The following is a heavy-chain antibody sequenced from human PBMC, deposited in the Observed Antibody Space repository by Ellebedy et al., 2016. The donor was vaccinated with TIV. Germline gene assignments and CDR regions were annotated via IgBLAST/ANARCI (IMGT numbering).Heavy chain of an antibody. D-gene: IGHD2-2*02. CDR2: FGVSGDST. J-gene: IGHJ4*02. V-gene: IGHV3-23*01. CDR1: GFTFSSYA. CDR3: ARGRSGTYIYHAFDF. Sequence: GESLKISCAASGFTFSSYAMSWVRQVPGKGPEWVSGFGVSGDSTYYADSVKGRFTISRDNSRDILYLQMNSLRMEDTAMYYCARGRSGTYIYHAFDFWGPGILVTVSS.